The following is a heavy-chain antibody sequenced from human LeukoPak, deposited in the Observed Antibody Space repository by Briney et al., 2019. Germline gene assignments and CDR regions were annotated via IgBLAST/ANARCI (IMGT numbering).Heavy chain of an antibody. CDR2: IIPIFGTA. D-gene: IGHD4-17*01. J-gene: IGHJ5*02. CDR3: ARGSHDYGDLHWFDP. Sequence: SVKVSCKASGGTFGSYAISWVRQAPGQGLEWMGGIIPIFGTANYAQKFQGRVTITADKSTSTAYMELSSLRSEDTAVYYCARGSHDYGDLHWFDPWGQGTLVTVSS. V-gene: IGHV1-69*06. CDR1: GGTFGSYA.